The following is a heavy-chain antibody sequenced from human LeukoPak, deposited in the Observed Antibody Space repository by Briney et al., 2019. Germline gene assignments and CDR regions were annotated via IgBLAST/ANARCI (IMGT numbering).Heavy chain of an antibody. CDR1: GFTFDDYA. V-gene: IGHV3-9*01. J-gene: IGHJ6*02. Sequence: GGSLRLSCAASGFTFDDYAMHWVRQAPGRGLEWVSGISWNSGSIGYADSVKGRFTISRDNAKNSLYLQMNGLRAEDTALYYCAKGFNSGYKGYYYYGMDVWGQGTTVTVSS. CDR2: ISWNSGSI. D-gene: IGHD5-12*01. CDR3: AKGFNSGYKGYYYYGMDV.